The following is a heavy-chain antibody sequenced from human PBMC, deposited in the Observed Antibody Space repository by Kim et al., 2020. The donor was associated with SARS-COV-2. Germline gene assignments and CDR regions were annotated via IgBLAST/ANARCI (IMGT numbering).Heavy chain of an antibody. CDR2: IYYTGTT. V-gene: IGHV4-59*13. CDR3: SRGDGDTLYQYYYGVDV. D-gene: IGHD4-17*01. CDR1: GGSMRSYY. J-gene: IGHJ6*02. Sequence: SETLSLTCSVSGGSMRSYYWTWIRQPPGKGLEWIGYIYYTGTTKYNPSLKSRVTMTVDTSRDQFSLKMTPVSAADTAVDFCSRGDGDTLYQYYYGVDVWGQGTTVTVSS.